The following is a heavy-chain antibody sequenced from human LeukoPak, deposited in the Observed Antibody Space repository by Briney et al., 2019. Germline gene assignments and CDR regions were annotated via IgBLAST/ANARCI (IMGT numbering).Heavy chain of an antibody. CDR3: ARISSWYKGGFDS. CDR1: GFTFSSYE. V-gene: IGHV3-48*03. D-gene: IGHD6-13*01. Sequence: GGSQRLSCAVSGFTFSSYEMNWVRQAPGMGLEWLSYISSSGGTFYYADSVKGRFTVSRDNAKNSLYLQMNSLRAEDTAVYYCARISSWYKGGFDSWGLGTLVTVSS. J-gene: IGHJ4*02. CDR2: ISSSGGTF.